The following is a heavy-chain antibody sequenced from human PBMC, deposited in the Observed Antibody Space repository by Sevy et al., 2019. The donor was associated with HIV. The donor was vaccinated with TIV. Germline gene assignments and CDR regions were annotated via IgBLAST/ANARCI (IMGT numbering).Heavy chain of an antibody. Sequence: GGSLRLSCAASGFTFSSYAMSWVRQAPGKGLEWVSAISGSGGSTYYADSVKGRFTISRDNSKNTLYLQMNSLRAEDTVVYYCAKDLYYYDSSGYYTFDYWGQGTLVTVSS. CDR3: AKDLYYYDSSGYYTFDY. CDR1: GFTFSSYA. D-gene: IGHD3-22*01. V-gene: IGHV3-23*01. J-gene: IGHJ4*02. CDR2: ISGSGGST.